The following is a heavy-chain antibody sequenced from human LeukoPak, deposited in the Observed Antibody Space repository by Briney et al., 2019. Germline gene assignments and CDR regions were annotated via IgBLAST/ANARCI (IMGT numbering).Heavy chain of an antibody. Sequence: LSLTCTVSGGSISSYYWTWVRQAPGKGLEWVSNISSSDTTIHYADSVKGRFTISRDNARNSLYLQMNSLRAEDTAVYYCARSRRDNYYYYYGMDVWGQGTTVTVSS. V-gene: IGHV3-48*03. CDR3: ARSRRDNYYYYYGMDV. J-gene: IGHJ6*02. CDR1: GGSISSYY. D-gene: IGHD5-24*01. CDR2: ISSSDTTI.